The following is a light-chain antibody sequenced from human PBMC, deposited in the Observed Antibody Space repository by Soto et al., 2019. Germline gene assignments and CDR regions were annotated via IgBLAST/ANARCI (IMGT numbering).Light chain of an antibody. CDR1: QSINTW. V-gene: IGKV1-5*01. Sequence: DMQMTQSPSTLSASVGDRVTITCRASQSINTWLAWYQQKPGKAPKLLVHGASSLESGVPSRFSGSGSGTEFTLTISSLQPDDFATYYCQQYNGHFGQGTK. J-gene: IGKJ2*01. CDR3: QQYNGH. CDR2: GAS.